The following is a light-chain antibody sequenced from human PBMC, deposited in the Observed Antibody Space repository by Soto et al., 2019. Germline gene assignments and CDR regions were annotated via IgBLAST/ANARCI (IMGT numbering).Light chain of an antibody. CDR1: QSLLHSNGYNY. CDR3: MQALQTPRYT. CDR2: LGS. V-gene: IGKV2-28*01. J-gene: IGKJ2*01. Sequence: DIVMTQSPLSLPVTPGEPASISCRSSQSLLHSNGYNYLDWYLQKPGQSPQLLIYLGSNRASGVPDMLSGSGSGTDFTLKISRVEAEDVGVYYCMQALQTPRYTFGQGTKLEIK.